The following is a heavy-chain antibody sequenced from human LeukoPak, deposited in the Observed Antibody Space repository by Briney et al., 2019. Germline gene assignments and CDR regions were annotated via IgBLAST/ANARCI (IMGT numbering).Heavy chain of an antibody. Sequence: SETLSLTCAVYGGSFSGYYWSWIRQPPGKGLEWIGYIYYSGSTNYNPSLKSRVTISVDTSKNQFSLKLSSVTAADTAVYYCARVRGGQLGSRFDYWGQGTLVTVSS. J-gene: IGHJ4*02. V-gene: IGHV4-59*01. D-gene: IGHD3-10*01. CDR3: ARVRGGQLGSRFDY. CDR2: IYYSGST. CDR1: GGSFSGYY.